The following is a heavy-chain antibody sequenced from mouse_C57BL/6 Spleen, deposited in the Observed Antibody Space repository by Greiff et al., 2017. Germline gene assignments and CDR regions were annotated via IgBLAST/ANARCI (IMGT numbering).Heavy chain of an antibody. J-gene: IGHJ4*01. Sequence: VQLQQSGAELVRPGASVKLSCKASGYTFTDYYINWVKQRPGQGLEWIARIYPGSGNTYYNEKFKGKATLTAEKSSSTAYMQLSSLTSEDSAVYFCARLSSGYGDYAMDYWGQGTSVTVSS. V-gene: IGHV1-76*01. CDR1: GYTFTDYY. CDR2: IYPGSGNT. D-gene: IGHD3-2*02. CDR3: ARLSSGYGDYAMDY.